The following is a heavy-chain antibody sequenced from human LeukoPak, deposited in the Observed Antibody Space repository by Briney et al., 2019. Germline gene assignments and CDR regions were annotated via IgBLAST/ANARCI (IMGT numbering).Heavy chain of an antibody. CDR3: AKDLESKYYDILTGYSD. CDR1: GFTFSSYG. V-gene: IGHV3-23*01. D-gene: IGHD3-9*01. Sequence: GGSLRLSCAASGFTFSSYGMSWVRQAPGKGLEWVSAISGSGGSTYYADSVKGRFTISRDNSKNTLYLQMNSLRAEDTAVYYCAKDLESKYYDILTGYSDWGQGTLVTVSS. J-gene: IGHJ4*02. CDR2: ISGSGGST.